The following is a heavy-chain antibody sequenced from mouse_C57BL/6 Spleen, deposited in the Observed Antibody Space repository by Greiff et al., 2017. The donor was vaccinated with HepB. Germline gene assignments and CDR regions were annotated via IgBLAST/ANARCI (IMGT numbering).Heavy chain of an antibody. V-gene: IGHV5-6*01. J-gene: IGHJ2*01. CDR3: ARQGDGYAY. Sequence: EVQLVESGGDLVKPGGSLKLSCAASGFTFSSYGMSWVRQTPDKRLEWVATISSGGSYTYYPDSVKGRFTISRDNAKNTLYLQMSSLKSEDTAMYYCARQGDGYAYWGQGTTLTVSS. D-gene: IGHD2-2*01. CDR2: ISSGGSYT. CDR1: GFTFSSYG.